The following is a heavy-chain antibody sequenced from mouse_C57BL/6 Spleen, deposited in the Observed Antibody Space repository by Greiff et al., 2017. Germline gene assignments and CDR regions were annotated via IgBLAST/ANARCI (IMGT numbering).Heavy chain of an antibody. CDR2: IDPEDGDT. J-gene: IGHJ4*01. CDR1: GFNIKDYY. V-gene: IGHV14-1*01. CDR3: TTPFSYGSSYYAMDY. D-gene: IGHD1-1*01. Sequence: VQLQQSGAELVRPGASVKLSCTASGFNIKDYYMHWVKQRPEQGLEWIGRIDPEDGDTEYAPRFQGKATMTADTSSNTAYLQLSSLTSEDTAVYYCTTPFSYGSSYYAMDYWGQGTSVTVSS.